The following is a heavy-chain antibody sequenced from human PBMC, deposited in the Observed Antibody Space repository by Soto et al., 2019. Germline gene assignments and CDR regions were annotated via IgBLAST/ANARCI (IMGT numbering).Heavy chain of an antibody. Sequence: PSQTLSLTCDISGDSVSSNSAVSNWIRQTPSRGLEWLGRTYYKSKWYYTYAASVKSRITVSPDTSKNQFSLQLTSVTPEDTAVYYCARGSWDDVSGHYYMDVWDKGTTVTVSS. CDR2: TYYKSKWYY. J-gene: IGHJ6*03. V-gene: IGHV6-1*01. CDR3: ARGSWDDVSGHYYMDV. D-gene: IGHD1-1*01. CDR1: GDSVSSNSAV.